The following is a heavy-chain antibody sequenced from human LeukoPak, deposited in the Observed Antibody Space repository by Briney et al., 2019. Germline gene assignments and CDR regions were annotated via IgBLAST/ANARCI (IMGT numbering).Heavy chain of an antibody. J-gene: IGHJ1*01. CDR2: FSYTGTT. CDR1: GGSLSIGEYF. Sequence: SETLSLTCTVSGGSLSIGEYFWGWVRQPPGRGLEWVGSFSYTGTTFYYPSLNARVSISDHTFINQLSLPMTSVTAADTARYSFVRHVQGSGSSHFDTWGQGALAIV. V-gene: IGHV4-39*01. CDR3: VRHVQGSGSSHFDT. D-gene: IGHD1-26*01.